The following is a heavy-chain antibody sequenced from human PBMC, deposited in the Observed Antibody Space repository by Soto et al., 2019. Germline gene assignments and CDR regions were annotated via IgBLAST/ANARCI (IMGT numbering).Heavy chain of an antibody. Sequence: PSETLSLTCAVSGGSISSGGYSWSWIRQPPGKGLEWIGYIYHSGSTYYNPSLKSRVTISVDRSKNQFSLKLSSVTAADTAVYFCARAYGSCDNYAFDIWGQGTMVTVSS. CDR3: ARAYGSCDNYAFDI. V-gene: IGHV4-30-2*01. J-gene: IGHJ3*02. CDR1: GGSISSGGYS. D-gene: IGHD3-10*01. CDR2: IYHSGST.